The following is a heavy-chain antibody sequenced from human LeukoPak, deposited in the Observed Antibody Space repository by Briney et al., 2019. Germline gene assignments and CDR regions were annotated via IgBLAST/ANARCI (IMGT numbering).Heavy chain of an antibody. CDR2: INHSGST. D-gene: IGHD5-18*01. V-gene: IGHV4-34*01. CDR3: AGSDTAMAIDGLDY. Sequence: SETLSLTCAVCGGSFSGYYWSWIRQPPGKGLEWIGEINHSGSTNYNPSLKSRVTISVDTSKNQFSLKLSSVTAADTAVYYCAGSDTAMAIDGLDYWGQGTLVTISS. CDR1: GGSFSGYY. J-gene: IGHJ4*02.